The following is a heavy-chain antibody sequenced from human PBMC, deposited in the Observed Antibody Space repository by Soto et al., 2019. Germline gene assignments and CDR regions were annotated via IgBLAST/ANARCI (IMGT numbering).Heavy chain of an antibody. Sequence: QVQLQESGPGLVKPSETLSLTCAVYVGSISSNKWCSWVRQPAGKGLAWSGEIHHSGNTNYNPSLQSRVTISLAKSKNQFSLKLTSVPAADSAVYYYARDDQIVVVPTSLGAMDVWGQGTTVTVSS. CDR1: VGSISSNKW. J-gene: IGHJ6*02. D-gene: IGHD2-2*01. CDR2: IHHSGNT. CDR3: ARDDQIVVVPTSLGAMDV. V-gene: IGHV4-4*02.